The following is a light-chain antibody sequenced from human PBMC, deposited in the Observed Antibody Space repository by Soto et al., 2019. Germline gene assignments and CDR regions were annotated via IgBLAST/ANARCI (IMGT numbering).Light chain of an antibody. V-gene: IGKV3-11*01. CDR3: QQRSNWPSIT. CDR1: QSVSSY. Sequence: EIVLTQSPATLSLSPGERATLSCRASQSVSSYLAWYQQKPGQAPRLLIYDASNRATGIPARFSGSGSGTDFTLTISSLEPEDFAVYDCQQRSNWPSITVGQGTRLEIK. J-gene: IGKJ5*01. CDR2: DAS.